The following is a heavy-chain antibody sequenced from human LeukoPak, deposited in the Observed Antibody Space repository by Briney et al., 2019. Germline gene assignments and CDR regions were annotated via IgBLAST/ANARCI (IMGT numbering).Heavy chain of an antibody. CDR2: INPSGGST. V-gene: IGHV1-46*01. Sequence: ASVKVSCKASGYTFTSYYMHWVRQAPGQGLEWMGIINPSGGSTSYAQKFQGRVTMTRDTSMSTVYMELSSLRSEDTAVYYCARAYHWNGFDYWGQGTLVTVSS. D-gene: IGHD1-20*01. CDR1: GYTFTSYY. J-gene: IGHJ4*02. CDR3: ARAYHWNGFDY.